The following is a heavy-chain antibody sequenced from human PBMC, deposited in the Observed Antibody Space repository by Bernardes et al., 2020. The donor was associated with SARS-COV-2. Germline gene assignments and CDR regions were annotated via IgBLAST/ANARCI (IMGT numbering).Heavy chain of an antibody. V-gene: IGHV4-31*03. Sequence: SETLSLTCTFSGGSLSSDGYYWSCIRQHPGKGLEWIGYIYYSGSTYYNPSLKSRVTISVDTSKNQFSLKLSSVTAADTAVYYCARASITIFGVVMHFDYWGQGTLVTVSS. CDR1: GGSLSSDGYY. D-gene: IGHD3-3*01. CDR3: ARASITIFGVVMHFDY. J-gene: IGHJ4*02. CDR2: IYYSGST.